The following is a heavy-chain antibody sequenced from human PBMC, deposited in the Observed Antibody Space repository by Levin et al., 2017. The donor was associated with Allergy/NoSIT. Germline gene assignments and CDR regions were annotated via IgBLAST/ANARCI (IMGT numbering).Heavy chain of an antibody. CDR2: ISSTSSTI. Sequence: SCAASEFTFSSFRMNWVRQAPGKGLEWVSYISSTSSTIYYADSVKGRFTISRDNAKNSLYLQMNSLRAEDTAVYYCARVLRFYYYYYMDVWGKGTTVTVSS. CDR3: ARVLRFYYYYYMDV. D-gene: IGHD5-12*01. J-gene: IGHJ6*03. V-gene: IGHV3-48*01. CDR1: EFTFSSFR.